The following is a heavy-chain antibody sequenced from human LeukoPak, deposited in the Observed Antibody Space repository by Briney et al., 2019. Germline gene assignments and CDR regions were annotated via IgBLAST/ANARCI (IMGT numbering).Heavy chain of an antibody. V-gene: IGHV5-51*01. D-gene: IGHD5-24*01. CDR2: IYPGDSDT. Sequence: GESLKISCKGSGYSFTSYWIGWVRQMPGKGLQWMGIIYPGDSDTRYSPSFQGQVTFSADKSISTAYLQWSSLKASDTAMYYCATLSSLEMATEDYWGQGTLVTVSS. CDR1: GYSFTSYW. CDR3: ATLSSLEMATEDY. J-gene: IGHJ4*02.